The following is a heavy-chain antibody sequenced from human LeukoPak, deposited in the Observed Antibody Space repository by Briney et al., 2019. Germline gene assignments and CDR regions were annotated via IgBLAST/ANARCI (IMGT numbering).Heavy chain of an antibody. CDR3: AKVGDGYNNY. D-gene: IGHD5-24*01. V-gene: IGHV3-23*01. CDR1: GFTFSSYA. Sequence: GGSLRLSCAASGFTFSSYAMSWVRQAPGKGLEWVSAISGSGGSTYYADSVKGRFTISRDKSKNTLYLQMNSLGAEDTAVYYCAKVGDGYNNYWGQGTLVTVSS. CDR2: ISGSGGST. J-gene: IGHJ4*02.